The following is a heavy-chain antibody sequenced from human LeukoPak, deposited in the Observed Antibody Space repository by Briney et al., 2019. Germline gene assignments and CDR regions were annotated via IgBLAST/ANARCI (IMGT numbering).Heavy chain of an antibody. CDR2: IYHSGST. V-gene: IGHV4-30-2*01. Sequence: SQTLSLTCTVSGGSLSSGGYYWSWIRQPPGKGLEWIGYIYHSGSTYYNPSLKSRVTISVDRTKNQFSLKLSSVTAADTAVYYCARGAGVLDYWGQGTLVTVSS. J-gene: IGHJ4*02. D-gene: IGHD7-27*01. CDR3: ARGAGVLDY. CDR1: GGSLSSGGYY.